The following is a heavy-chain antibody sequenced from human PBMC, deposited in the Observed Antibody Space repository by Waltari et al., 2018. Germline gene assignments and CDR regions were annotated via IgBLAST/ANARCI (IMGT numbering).Heavy chain of an antibody. Sequence: QVQLQESGPGLVKPSQTLSLPCTVSGGSISSGGYYWSWIRQHPGKGLEWIGYIYYSGSTYYNPSLKSRVTISVDTSKNQFSLKLSSVTAADTAVYYCARGTTVTNLWDYWGQGTLVTVSS. CDR2: IYYSGST. CDR3: ARGTTVTNLWDY. V-gene: IGHV4-31*03. D-gene: IGHD4-17*01. J-gene: IGHJ4*02. CDR1: GGSISSGGYY.